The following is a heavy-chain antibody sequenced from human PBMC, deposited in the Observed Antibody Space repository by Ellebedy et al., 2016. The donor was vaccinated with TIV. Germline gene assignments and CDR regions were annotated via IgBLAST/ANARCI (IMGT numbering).Heavy chain of an antibody. CDR2: ISYVGNNE. CDR1: GFTFNSYG. CDR3: ARPRGITIFERILYFDL. Sequence: GESLKISCAASGFTFNSYGIHWVRQAPGKGLEWVAVISYVGNNEDYADPVKGRFTTYRDNSQNTLFLQMDSLRVEDTAVYYCARPRGITIFERILYFDLWGRGTLVTVSS. V-gene: IGHV3-30*03. J-gene: IGHJ2*01. D-gene: IGHD3-3*01.